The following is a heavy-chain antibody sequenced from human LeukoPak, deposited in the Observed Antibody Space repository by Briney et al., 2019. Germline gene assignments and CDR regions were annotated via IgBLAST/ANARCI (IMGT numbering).Heavy chain of an antibody. Sequence: PGGSLRLSCAASGFTFSSYSMNWVRQAPGKGLEWVSYISSSSSTIYYADSVKGRFTISRDNAKNSLYLQMNSLRAEDTAVYYCARAPPRDYGDIDYWGQGTLVTVSS. CDR1: GFTFSSYS. CDR3: ARAPPRDYGDIDY. CDR2: ISSSSSTI. V-gene: IGHV3-48*01. D-gene: IGHD4-17*01. J-gene: IGHJ4*02.